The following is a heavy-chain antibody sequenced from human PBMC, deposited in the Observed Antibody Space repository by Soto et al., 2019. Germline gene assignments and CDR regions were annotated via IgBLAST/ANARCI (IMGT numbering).Heavy chain of an antibody. V-gene: IGHV1-69*01. Sequence: QVQLVQSGAEVKKPGSSVKVSCKASGGTFSSYAISWVRQAPGQGLEWMGGIIPIFGTANYAQKFQGRVTITADESTSTAYMELSSLRSEDTAVYYCARDLGEESSAGEGSSSLNTLDYWGQGTLVTVSS. CDR1: GGTFSSYA. D-gene: IGHD3-16*02. CDR2: IIPIFGTA. J-gene: IGHJ4*02. CDR3: ARDLGEESSAGEGSSSLNTLDY.